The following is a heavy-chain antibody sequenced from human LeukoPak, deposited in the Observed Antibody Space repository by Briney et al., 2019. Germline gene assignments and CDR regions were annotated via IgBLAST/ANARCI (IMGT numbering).Heavy chain of an antibody. Sequence: GGSLRLSCAASGFTFGRYWMQWVRQAPGKGLVWVSRINNDGISTSYADSVKGRFTISRDNAKNTLYLQMNSLRAEDTAVYYCARDRPLLGGGYYGLDVWGQGTTVTVSS. CDR2: INNDGIST. CDR1: GFTFGRYW. CDR3: ARDRPLLGGGYYGLDV. J-gene: IGHJ6*02. V-gene: IGHV3-74*01. D-gene: IGHD3-10*01.